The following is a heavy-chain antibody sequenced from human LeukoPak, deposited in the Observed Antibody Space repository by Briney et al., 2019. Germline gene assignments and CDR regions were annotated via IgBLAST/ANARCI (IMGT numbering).Heavy chain of an antibody. V-gene: IGHV3-30-3*01. CDR2: ISYDGSNK. CDR1: GFTFSSYA. Sequence: PGGSLRLSRAASGFTFSSYAMHWVRQAPGKGLEWVAVISYDGSNKYYADSVKGRFTISRDNSKNTLYLQMNSLRAEDTAVYYCARVPLGYSGYDYYGMDVWGQGTTVTVSS. CDR3: ARVPLGYSGYDYYGMDV. J-gene: IGHJ6*02. D-gene: IGHD5-12*01.